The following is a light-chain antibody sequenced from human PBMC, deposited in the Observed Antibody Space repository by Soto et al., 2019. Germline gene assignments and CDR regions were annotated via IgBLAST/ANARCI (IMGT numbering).Light chain of an antibody. Sequence: QSVLTQPPSVSGAPGQRVTISCTGSSSNIGAGYDVHWYQQLPGTAPKLLIYGNSNRPSGGPDRFYGSKSGTSSSLAMTGLQAKDEADDYCQSYDSRLSGFVVFGGGTQLTVL. CDR2: GNS. V-gene: IGLV1-40*01. J-gene: IGLJ2*01. CDR3: QSYDSRLSGFVV. CDR1: SSNIGAGYD.